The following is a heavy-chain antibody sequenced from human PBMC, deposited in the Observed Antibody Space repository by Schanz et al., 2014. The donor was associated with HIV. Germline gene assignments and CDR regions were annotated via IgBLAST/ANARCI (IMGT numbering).Heavy chain of an antibody. CDR2: ISAGGNTK. D-gene: IGHD3-22*01. J-gene: IGHJ4*02. V-gene: IGHV3-11*01. Sequence: QVQLVESGGGLVKPGGSLRLACAASGFTFSEYYMNWIRQAPGKGLEGVSYISAGGNTKYYADSMKGRFTISRDNAKNSLYLQINSLRAEDTAVYYCAKDLSVHTSAYYRYWGQGTLVTVSS. CDR1: GFTFSEYY. CDR3: AKDLSVHTSAYYRY.